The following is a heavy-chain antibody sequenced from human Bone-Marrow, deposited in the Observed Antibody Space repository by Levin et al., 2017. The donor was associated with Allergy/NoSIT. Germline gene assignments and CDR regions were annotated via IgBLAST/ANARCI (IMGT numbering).Heavy chain of an antibody. CDR3: ARDGSDSSGSRRAFDI. CDR1: GFTFSDYY. V-gene: IGHV3-11*01. CDR2: ISSSGSTI. D-gene: IGHD6-19*01. J-gene: IGHJ3*02. Sequence: GGSLRLSCAASGFTFSDYYMSWIRQAPGKGLEWVSYISSSGSTIYYADSVKGRFTISRDNAKNSLYLQMNSLRAEDTAVYYCARDGSDSSGSRRAFDIWGQGTMVTVSS.